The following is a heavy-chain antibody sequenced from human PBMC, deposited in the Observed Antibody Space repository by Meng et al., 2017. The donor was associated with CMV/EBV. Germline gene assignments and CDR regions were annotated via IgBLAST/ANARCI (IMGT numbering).Heavy chain of an antibody. CDR2: ISSSGSTI. J-gene: IGHJ6*02. Sequence: GESLKISCAASGFTFSSYEMNWVRQAPGKGLEWVSYISSSGSTIYYADSVKGRFTISRDNAKNSLYLQMNSLRAEDTAVYYRATHRFGLRIYYYGMDVWGQGTTVTVSS. CDR1: GFTFSSYE. V-gene: IGHV3-48*03. CDR3: ATHRFGLRIYYYGMDV. D-gene: IGHD3-10*01.